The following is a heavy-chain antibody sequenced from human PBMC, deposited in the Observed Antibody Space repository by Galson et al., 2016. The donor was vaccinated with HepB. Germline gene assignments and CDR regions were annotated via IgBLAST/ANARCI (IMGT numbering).Heavy chain of an antibody. CDR3: AKEGRQYGDYDFDH. CDR1: GFTFSNYA. CDR2: IWYDGSHQ. Sequence: SLRLSCAASGFTFSNYAMHWVRQAPGKGLEWVAVIWYDGSHQYYGDSVKGRFTISRDNSKNTLYLRMNSLRAEDTAVYYCAKEGRQYGDYDFDHWGQGTLVTVSS. V-gene: IGHV3-33*06. D-gene: IGHD4-17*01. J-gene: IGHJ4*02.